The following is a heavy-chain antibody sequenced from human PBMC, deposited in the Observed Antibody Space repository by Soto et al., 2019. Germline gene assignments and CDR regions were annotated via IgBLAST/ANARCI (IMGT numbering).Heavy chain of an antibody. CDR2: ISAFNGNT. CDR3: ARAVSHFYHYYYMDV. J-gene: IGHJ6*03. Sequence: QVQLVQSGAEVKKSGASVKVSCTASGYTFTTYDISWVRQAPGQGLEWMGWISAFNGNTNYAQKLQGRVTMTTDTSTSTAYMELRSLRSDDTAVYYCARAVSHFYHYYYMDVWGKGTTVTVSS. V-gene: IGHV1-18*01. D-gene: IGHD2-8*01. CDR1: GYTFTTYD.